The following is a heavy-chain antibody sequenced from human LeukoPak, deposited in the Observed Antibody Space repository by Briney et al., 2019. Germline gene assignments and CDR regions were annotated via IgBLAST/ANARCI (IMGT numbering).Heavy chain of an antibody. CDR1: GGTFSSYA. CDR2: IIPIFGTA. CDR3: AREASSVVVIDDAFDI. V-gene: IGHV1-69*13. Sequence: SVKVSCKSSGGTFSSYAISWVRQAPGQGLEWMGGIIPIFGTANYAQKFQGRVTITADESTSTAYMELSSLRSEDTAVYYCAREASSVVVIDDAFDIWGQGTMVTVSS. D-gene: IGHD3-22*01. J-gene: IGHJ3*02.